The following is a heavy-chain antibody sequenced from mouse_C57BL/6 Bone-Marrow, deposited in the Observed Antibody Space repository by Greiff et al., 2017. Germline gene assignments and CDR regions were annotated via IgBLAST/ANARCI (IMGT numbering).Heavy chain of an antibody. Sequence: VQLQQSGAELVRPGASVKLSCTASGFNIKDDYMHWVKQRPEQGLEWIGWIDPENGDTEYASKFQGKATITADTSSNKAYLQLSSLTSEDTAVYDCTPDYYGSRGNYWGQGTTLTVSS. CDR2: IDPENGDT. CDR3: TPDYYGSRGNY. D-gene: IGHD1-1*01. V-gene: IGHV14-4*01. J-gene: IGHJ2*01. CDR1: GFNIKDDY.